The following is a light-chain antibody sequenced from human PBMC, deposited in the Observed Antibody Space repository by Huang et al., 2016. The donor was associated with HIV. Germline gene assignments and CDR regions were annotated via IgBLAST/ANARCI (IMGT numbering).Light chain of an antibody. Sequence: DIVMPQSPATLSVSPGERVTVSCKASQRLGINLAWYQQKPGQAPRLLIHGVSTRATGVPARFSGSGSETEFTLTISSLQSEDVAVYYCQQYSKWPLTFGGGTKVEIK. CDR3: QQYSKWPLT. CDR2: GVS. CDR1: QRLGIN. J-gene: IGKJ4*01. V-gene: IGKV3-15*01.